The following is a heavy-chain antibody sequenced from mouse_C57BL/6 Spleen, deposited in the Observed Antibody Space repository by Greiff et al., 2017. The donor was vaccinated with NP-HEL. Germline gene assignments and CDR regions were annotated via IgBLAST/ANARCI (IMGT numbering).Heavy chain of an antibody. CDR1: GYTFTSYW. J-gene: IGHJ4*01. V-gene: IGHV1-52*01. CDR2: IDPSDSET. D-gene: IGHD3-2*02. CDR3: ARHSSGYGYYAMDY. Sequence: QVQLQQPGAELVRPGSSVKLSCKASGYTFTSYWMHWVKQRPIQGLEWIGNIDPSDSETPYNQKFKDKATLTVDKSSSTAYMQLSSLTSEDSAVYYCARHSSGYGYYAMDYWGQGTSVTVSS.